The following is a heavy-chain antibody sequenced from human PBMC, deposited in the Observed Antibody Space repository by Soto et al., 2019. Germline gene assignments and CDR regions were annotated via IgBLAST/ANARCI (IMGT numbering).Heavy chain of an antibody. J-gene: IGHJ4*02. Sequence: QVQLVQSGAEVKKPGASVKVSCKASGYTFTNYDINWVRQATGQGLEWMGKINPKSGSTGYPQKFQDRVTMTRDTSTSTVYMELSSLRSEDTAVYYCATRDPGHYWGQGTLVTVSS. CDR3: ATRDPGHY. CDR2: INPKSGST. V-gene: IGHV1-8*01. CDR1: GYTFTNYD.